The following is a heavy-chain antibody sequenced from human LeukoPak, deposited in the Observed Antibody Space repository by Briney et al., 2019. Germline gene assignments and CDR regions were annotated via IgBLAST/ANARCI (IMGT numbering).Heavy chain of an antibody. D-gene: IGHD4-11*01. J-gene: IGHJ6*03. CDR2: IRYDGSNK. CDR3: AKGDYSNYYMDV. V-gene: IGHV3-30*02. CDR1: GFTLSSHW. Sequence: GGSLRLSCAASGFTLSSHWMGWVRQAPGKGLEWVAFIRYDGSNKYYADSVKGRFTISRDNSKNTLYLQMNSLRAEDTAVYYCAKGDYSNYYMDVWGKGTTVTVSS.